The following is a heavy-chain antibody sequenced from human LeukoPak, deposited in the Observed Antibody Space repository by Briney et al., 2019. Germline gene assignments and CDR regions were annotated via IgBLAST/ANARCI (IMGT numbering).Heavy chain of an antibody. CDR1: GFTFSSYA. CDR3: ARGSYGVFYFDY. V-gene: IGHV3-30-3*01. D-gene: IGHD4-17*01. J-gene: IGHJ4*02. CDR2: ISYDGSNK. Sequence: PGGSLRLSCAASGFTFSSYAMHWVRQAPGKGLEWVAVISYDGSNKYYADSVKGRFTISRDNSKNTLYLQMNSLRAEDTAVYYCARGSYGVFYFDYWGQGTLVTVSS.